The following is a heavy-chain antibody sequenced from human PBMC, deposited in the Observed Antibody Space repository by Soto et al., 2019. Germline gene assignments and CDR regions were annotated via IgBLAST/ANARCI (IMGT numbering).Heavy chain of an antibody. CDR3: ARPYDFWSDSKANDAFDI. J-gene: IGHJ3*02. Sequence: SVKVSCKASGGAFSSYAISWVRQAPGQGLEWMGGIIPIFGTANYAQKFQGRVTITADESTSTAYMELSSLRSEDTAVYYCARPYDFWSDSKANDAFDIWGQGTMVTV. CDR2: IIPIFGTA. CDR1: GGAFSSYA. D-gene: IGHD3-3*01. V-gene: IGHV1-69*13.